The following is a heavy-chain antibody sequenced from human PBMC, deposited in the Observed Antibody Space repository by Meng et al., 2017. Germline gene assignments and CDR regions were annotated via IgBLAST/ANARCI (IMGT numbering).Heavy chain of an antibody. V-gene: IGHV4-61*01. CDR1: GGSVSSGSYY. CDR3: AREAIFGVAPGALDY. J-gene: IGHJ4*02. Sequence: QPQESGQGLVGPSETLSLPCTVSGGSVSSGSYYWSWIRQPPGKGLEWIGYIYYSGSTNYNPSLKSRVTISVDTSKNQFSLKLSSVTAAYTAVYYCAREAIFGVAPGALDYWGQGTLVTVSS. CDR2: IYYSGST. D-gene: IGHD3-3*01.